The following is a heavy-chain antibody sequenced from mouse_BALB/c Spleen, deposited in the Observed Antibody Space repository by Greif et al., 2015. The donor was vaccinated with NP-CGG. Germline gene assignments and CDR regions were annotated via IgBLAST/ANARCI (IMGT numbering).Heavy chain of an antibody. V-gene: IGHV1S12*01. D-gene: IGHD1-2*01. Sequence: VMLVESGPELVKPGASVKISCKASGYTFTSYYIHWVKQRPGQGLEWIGYIYPRDGSTNYNEKFKGKATLTADTSSSTAYMQLSSLTSEDSAVYFCARSGLLRLPFAYWGQGTLVTVSA. J-gene: IGHJ3*01. CDR1: GYTFTSYY. CDR2: IYPRDGST. CDR3: ARSGLLRLPFAY.